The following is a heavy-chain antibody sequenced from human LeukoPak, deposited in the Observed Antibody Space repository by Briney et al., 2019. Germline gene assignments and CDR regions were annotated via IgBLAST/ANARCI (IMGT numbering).Heavy chain of an antibody. D-gene: IGHD5-24*01. CDR1: GGSISNYY. V-gene: IGHV4-59*01. CDR3: ARAKRRWLRPYYFDY. Sequence: SETLSLTCTVSGGSISNYYWSWIRQPPGKGLEWIGYIYYSGSTYYNPSLKSRVTISVDTSKNQFSLKLSSVTAADTAVYYCARAKRRWLRPYYFDYWGQGTLVTVSS. J-gene: IGHJ4*02. CDR2: IYYSGST.